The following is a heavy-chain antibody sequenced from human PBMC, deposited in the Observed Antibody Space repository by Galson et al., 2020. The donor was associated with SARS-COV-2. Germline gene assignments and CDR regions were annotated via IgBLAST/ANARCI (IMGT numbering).Heavy chain of an antibody. V-gene: IGHV3-7*01. J-gene: IGHJ4*02. CDR2: IKQDGRVK. D-gene: IGHD1-26*01. Sequence: GGSLRLSCAASGFAFSSYWMSWVRQAPGKGLEWVANIKQDGRVKYYVDSVKGRFTISRDNAKNSLYLQMNRLRAEDTAVYYCARAAGSYFSDPYYFDYWGQGALVTVSS. CDR3: ARAAGSYFSDPYYFDY. CDR1: GFAFSSYW.